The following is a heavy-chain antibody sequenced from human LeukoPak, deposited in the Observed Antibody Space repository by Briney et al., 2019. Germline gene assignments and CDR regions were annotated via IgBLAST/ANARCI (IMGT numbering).Heavy chain of an antibody. CDR1: GFTGFTFSSYW. CDR3: ARPGDTALAEGVFDY. V-gene: IGHV3-7*05. CDR2: IKQDGGEK. J-gene: IGHJ4*02. D-gene: IGHD5-18*01. Sequence: GGSLRLSCAASGFTGFTFSSYWMSWVRQAPGKGLEWVANIKQDGGEKYYVDSVKGRFTISRDNAKSSLYLHMNSLKTEDTAVYYCARPGDTALAEGVFDYWDQGTLVTVSS.